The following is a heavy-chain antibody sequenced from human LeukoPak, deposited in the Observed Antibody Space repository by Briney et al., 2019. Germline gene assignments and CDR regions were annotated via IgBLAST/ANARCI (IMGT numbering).Heavy chain of an antibody. J-gene: IGHJ4*02. CDR3: ARGGGYYDLRYFDY. Sequence: GGSLRLSCAASGFTFNSFFLNWVRLTPGRELEWVACISQDGSETFYMDSVRGRSTISRDNSKNTLYLQMNSLRAEDTAVYYCARGGGYYDLRYFDYWGQGTLVTVSS. V-gene: IGHV3-7*03. D-gene: IGHD3-3*01. CDR2: ISQDGSET. CDR1: GFTFNSFF.